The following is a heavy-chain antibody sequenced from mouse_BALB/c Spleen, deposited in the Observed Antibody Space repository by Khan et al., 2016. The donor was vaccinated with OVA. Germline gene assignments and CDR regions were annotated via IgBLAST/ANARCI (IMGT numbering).Heavy chain of an antibody. CDR3: ARWPRGY. J-gene: IGHJ2*01. CDR1: GYNIKDTY. Sequence: VQLQQSGAELVKPGASVKLSCTASGYNIKDTYMHWVKQRPAQGLEWIGRIDPANGNTKYDPTFQGKATITADTPSNTAYLQLSSLTSEDTAVYYCARWPRGYWGQGTTLTVSS. V-gene: IGHV14-3*02. CDR2: IDPANGNT.